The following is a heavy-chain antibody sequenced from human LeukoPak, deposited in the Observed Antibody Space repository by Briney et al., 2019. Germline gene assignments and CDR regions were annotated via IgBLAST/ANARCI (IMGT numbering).Heavy chain of an antibody. V-gene: IGHV4-30-2*01. J-gene: IGHJ3*02. CDR2: IYHSGST. CDR1: GGSISSGGYS. CDR3: ARGRDSSSWYGGRGAFDI. D-gene: IGHD6-13*01. Sequence: PSETLSLTCAVSGGSISSGGYSWSWIRQPPGKGLEWIGYIYHSGSTYYNPSLKSRVTISVDTSKNQFSLKLSSVTAADRAVYYWARGRDSSSWYGGRGAFDIWGQGKMVTVSS.